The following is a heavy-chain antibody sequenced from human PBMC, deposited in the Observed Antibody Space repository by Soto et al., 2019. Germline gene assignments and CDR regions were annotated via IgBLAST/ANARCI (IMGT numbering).Heavy chain of an antibody. CDR1: GGTFSSYA. D-gene: IGHD6-6*01. CDR3: ARDPSYSSSSWDTD. CDR2: IIPIFGTA. J-gene: IGHJ4*02. Sequence: ASVKVSCKASGGTFSSYAISWVRQAPGQGLEWMGGIIPIFGTANYAQKFQGRVTITADESTSTAYMELSSLRSEDTAVYYCARDPSYSSSSWDTDWGQGTLVTVSS. V-gene: IGHV1-69*13.